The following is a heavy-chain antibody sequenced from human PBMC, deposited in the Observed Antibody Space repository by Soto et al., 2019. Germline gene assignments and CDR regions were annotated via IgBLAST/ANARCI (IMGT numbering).Heavy chain of an antibody. Sequence: GGSLRLSCAASGFTFSSYEMNWVRQAPGKGLEWVSYISSSGSTIYYADSVKGRFTISRDNAKNSLYLQMNSLRAEDTAVYYCARDALGYCSSTSCDYYYGMDVWGQGTTVTVSS. J-gene: IGHJ6*02. V-gene: IGHV3-48*03. CDR2: ISSSGSTI. CDR3: ARDALGYCSSTSCDYYYGMDV. D-gene: IGHD2-2*01. CDR1: GFTFSSYE.